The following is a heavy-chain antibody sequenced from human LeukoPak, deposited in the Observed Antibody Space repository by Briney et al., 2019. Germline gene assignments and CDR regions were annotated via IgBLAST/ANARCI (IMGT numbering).Heavy chain of an antibody. CDR2: IYTSGST. CDR1: GGSISSYY. D-gene: IGHD2-15*01. CDR3: ARDMVVVVAATPSGHWFDP. V-gene: IGHV4-4*07. Sequence: SETLSLTRTVSGGSISSYYWSWIRQPAGKGLEWIGRIYTSGSTNYNPSLESRVTMSVDTSKNQFSLKLSSVTAADTAVYYCARDMVVVVAATPSGHWFDPWGQGTLVTVSS. J-gene: IGHJ5*02.